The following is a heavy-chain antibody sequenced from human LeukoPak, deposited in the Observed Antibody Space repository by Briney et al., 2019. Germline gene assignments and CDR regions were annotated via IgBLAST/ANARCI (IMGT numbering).Heavy chain of an antibody. J-gene: IGHJ4*02. D-gene: IGHD4-17*01. V-gene: IGHV3-23*01. CDR3: AKDLDYGDFNNFDDY. Sequence: GGSLRLSCAASGFTFSSYAMSWVRQAPGKGLEWVSATSGSGGSTYYADSVKGRFTISRDNSKNTLYLQMNSLRAEDTAVYYCAKDLDYGDFNNFDDYWGQGTLVTVSS. CDR1: GFTFSSYA. CDR2: TSGSGGST.